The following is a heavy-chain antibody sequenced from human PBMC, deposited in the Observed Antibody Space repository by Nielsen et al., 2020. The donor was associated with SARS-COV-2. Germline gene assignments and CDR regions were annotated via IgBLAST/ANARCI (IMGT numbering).Heavy chain of an antibody. CDR1: GFTFSSYG. CDR3: AKDGYKFGELAAQPLAG. V-gene: IGHV3-30*18. J-gene: IGHJ4*02. D-gene: IGHD3-16*01. Sequence: GGSLRLSCAASGFTFSSYGMHWVRQAPGKGLEWVAVISYDGSNKYYADSVKGRFTISRDNSKNTLYLQMNSLSAEDTAVYYCAKDGYKFGELAAQPLAGWGQGTLVTVSS. CDR2: ISYDGSNK.